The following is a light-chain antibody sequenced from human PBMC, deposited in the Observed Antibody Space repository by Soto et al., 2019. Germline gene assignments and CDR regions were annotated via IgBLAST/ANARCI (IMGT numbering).Light chain of an antibody. CDR1: QTVSSTY. CDR2: GAF. Sequence: ETVLTQSPGTLSVSPGERVTLSCRTSQTVSSTYLAWYQQKGGQAPRLLIYGAFTRATGIPDRFTGSASGTDFTLTISSLEPEDVAVYYCQLYGSSPLYTFGQGTKLEIK. CDR3: QLYGSSPLYT. V-gene: IGKV3-20*01. J-gene: IGKJ2*01.